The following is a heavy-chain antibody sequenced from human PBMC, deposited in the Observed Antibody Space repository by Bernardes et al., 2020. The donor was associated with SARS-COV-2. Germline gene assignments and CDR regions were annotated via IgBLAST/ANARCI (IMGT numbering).Heavy chain of an antibody. V-gene: IGHV3-11*06. CDR1: GFIFTGYY. J-gene: IGHJ4*02. Sequence: GGSLRLSCAASGFIFTGYYMTWFRQAPGKGLEWLSYISSGSYTEYADSVKGRFTISRDNAKNSLYLQMNSLRAEDTAVYYCARGSIYYDGTSGPGAYWGQGTLVTVSS. D-gene: IGHD3-22*01. CDR2: ISSGSYT. CDR3: ARGSIYYDGTSGPGAY.